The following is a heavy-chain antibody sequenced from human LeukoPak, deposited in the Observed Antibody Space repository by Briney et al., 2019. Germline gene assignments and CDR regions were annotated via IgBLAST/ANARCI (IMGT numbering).Heavy chain of an antibody. V-gene: IGHV3-53*01. CDR2: IYSGGST. Sequence: GGSLRLSCAASGFTVSGNYMSWVRQAPGKGLEWVSLIYSGGSTYYADSVKGRFTISRDNSKNTLYLQMNSLRAEDTAVYYCARDPYKFAAAMDYSYYGMDVWGQGTTVTVSS. J-gene: IGHJ6*02. D-gene: IGHD6-13*01. CDR1: GFTVSGNY. CDR3: ARDPYKFAAAMDYSYYGMDV.